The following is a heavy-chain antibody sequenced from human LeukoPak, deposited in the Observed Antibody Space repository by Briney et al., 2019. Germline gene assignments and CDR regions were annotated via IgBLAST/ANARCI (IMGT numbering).Heavy chain of an antibody. J-gene: IGHJ4*02. CDR2: ISSTSGYI. V-gene: IGHV3-21*01. CDR3: ARGSSGNFDY. Sequence: GGSLRLSCAASGFTFSGYTMSWVRQAPGKGLEWVSSISSTSGYIYYADSVKGRFTISRDNAENSLFLQMNSLRAEDTAVYYRARGSSGNFDYWGQGTLVTVSS. CDR1: GFTFSGYT.